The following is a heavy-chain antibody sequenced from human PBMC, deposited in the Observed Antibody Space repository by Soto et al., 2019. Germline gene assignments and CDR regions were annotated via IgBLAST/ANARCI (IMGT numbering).Heavy chain of an antibody. D-gene: IGHD2-15*01. Sequence: SETLSLTCTVSGGSINSYYWSWIRQPPGKGLEWIGYIYYSGSTNYNPSLKSRATISVDTSKNQFSLKLSSVTAADTAVYYCARGYCSGGTCYRFNFDYWGQGTLVTVS. V-gene: IGHV4-59*01. CDR2: IYYSGST. CDR3: ARGYCSGGTCYRFNFDY. CDR1: GGSINSYY. J-gene: IGHJ4*02.